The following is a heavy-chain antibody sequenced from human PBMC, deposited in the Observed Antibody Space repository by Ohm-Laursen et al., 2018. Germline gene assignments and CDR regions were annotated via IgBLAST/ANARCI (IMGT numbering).Heavy chain of an antibody. CDR1: RFTFSSYS. D-gene: IGHD5-18*01. CDR2: ISSGSSTI. CDR3: ASYPLRGFSYGFDAFDI. Sequence: SLRLSCAASRFTFSSYSMNWVRQAPGKGLEWASYISSGSSTIYYADSVKGRFTISRDNAKNSLYLQMNSLRAEDTAVYYCASYPLRGFSYGFDAFDIWGQGTMVTVSS. J-gene: IGHJ3*02. V-gene: IGHV3-48*01.